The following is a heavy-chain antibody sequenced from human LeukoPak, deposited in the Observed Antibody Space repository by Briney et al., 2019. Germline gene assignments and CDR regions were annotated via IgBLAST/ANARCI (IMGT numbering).Heavy chain of an antibody. CDR1: GYTFTSYA. CDR2: ISAYNGNT. CDR3: ARDDYYYDSSGHNSGD. D-gene: IGHD3-22*01. Sequence: ASVKVSCKASGYTFTSYAMNWVRQAPGQGLEWMGWISAYNGNTNYAQKLQGRVTMTTDTSTSTAYMELRSLRSDDTAVYYCARDDYYYDSSGHNSGDWGQGTLVTVSS. J-gene: IGHJ4*02. V-gene: IGHV1-18*01.